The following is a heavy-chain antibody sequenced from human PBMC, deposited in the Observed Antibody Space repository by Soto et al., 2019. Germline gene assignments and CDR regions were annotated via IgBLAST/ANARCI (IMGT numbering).Heavy chain of an antibody. CDR1: GFTFSSYS. Sequence: GGSLRLSCAASGFTFSSYSMNWVRQAPGKGLEWVSSISSSSSYIYYADSVKGRFTISRDNAKNSLYLQMNSLRAEDTAVYYCARDRSGTVTTSYYYHGMDVWGQGTTVTVSS. CDR3: ARDRSGTVTTSYYYHGMDV. D-gene: IGHD4-4*01. J-gene: IGHJ6*02. V-gene: IGHV3-21*01. CDR2: ISSSSSYI.